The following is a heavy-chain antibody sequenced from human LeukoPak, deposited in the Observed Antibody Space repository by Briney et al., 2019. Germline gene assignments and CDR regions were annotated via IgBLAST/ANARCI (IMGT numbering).Heavy chain of an antibody. V-gene: IGHV1-2*06. CDR2: INPNSGGT. D-gene: IGHD6-13*01. Sequence: VASVKVSCKASGYTFIDYYMHWVRQAPGQGLEWMGRINPNSGGTKYAQKFQGRVTMTRNTSISTAYMELNRLTSDDTAVYYCAKCGDFIAASYNWFDPWGPGTLVTVSS. J-gene: IGHJ5*02. CDR1: GYTFIDYY. CDR3: AKCGDFIAASYNWFDP.